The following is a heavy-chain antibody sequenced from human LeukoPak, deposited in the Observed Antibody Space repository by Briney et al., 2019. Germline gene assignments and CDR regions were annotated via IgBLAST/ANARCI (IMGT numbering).Heavy chain of an antibody. CDR2: ISSSSSYI. D-gene: IGHD3-10*01. V-gene: IGHV3-21*01. J-gene: IGHJ4*02. CDR1: GFTFSSYS. Sequence: PGGSLRLSCAASGFTFSSYSMNWVRQAPGKGLEWVSSISSSSSYIYYADSVKGRFTISRDNAKNSLYLQMNSLRAEDTAVYYCARGAYASGSYFDYWGQGTLVTVSS. CDR3: ARGAYASGSYFDY.